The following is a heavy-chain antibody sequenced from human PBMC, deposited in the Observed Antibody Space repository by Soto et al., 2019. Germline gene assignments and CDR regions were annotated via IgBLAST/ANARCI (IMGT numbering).Heavy chain of an antibody. CDR2: IYYSGST. V-gene: IGHV4-39*07. J-gene: IGHJ4*02. CDR3: AWGDYSGYDQYYFDY. Sequence: SETLSLTCTVSGGSISSSSYYWGWIRQPPGKGLEWIGSIYYSGSTYYNRSLKSRVTISVDTSKNQYSLKLSSVTAANTAVYNCAWGDYSGYDQYYFDYWGQGTLVTVSS. CDR1: GGSISSSSYY. D-gene: IGHD5-12*01.